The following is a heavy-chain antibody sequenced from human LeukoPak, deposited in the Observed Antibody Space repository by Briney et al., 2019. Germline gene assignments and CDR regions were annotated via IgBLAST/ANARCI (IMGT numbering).Heavy chain of an antibody. CDR1: GGTFSSYA. D-gene: IGHD1-26*01. V-gene: IGHV1-69*05. J-gene: IGHJ4*02. CDR3: ARDEWELHYLYY. CDR2: IIPIFGTA. Sequence: GASVKVSCKASGGTFSSYAISWVRQAPGQGLEWMGGIIPIFGTANYAQKFQGRVTITTDESTSTAYMELSSLRSEDTAVYYCARDEWELHYLYYWGQGTLVTVSS.